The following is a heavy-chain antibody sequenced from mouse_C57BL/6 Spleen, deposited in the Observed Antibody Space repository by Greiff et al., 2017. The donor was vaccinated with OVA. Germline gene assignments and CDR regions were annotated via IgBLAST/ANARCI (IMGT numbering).Heavy chain of an antibody. J-gene: IGHJ2*01. CDR2: IDPSDSYT. V-gene: IGHV1-69*01. D-gene: IGHD2-3*01. CDR3: ARRWSYYFDY. Sequence: QVQLQQPGAELVMPGASVKLSCKASGYTFTSYWMHWVKQRPGQGLEWIGEIDPSDSYTNYNQKFKGKSTLTVDKSSSTAYMQLSSLTSEDSAVYYCARRWSYYFDYWGKGTTLTVSS. CDR1: GYTFTSYW.